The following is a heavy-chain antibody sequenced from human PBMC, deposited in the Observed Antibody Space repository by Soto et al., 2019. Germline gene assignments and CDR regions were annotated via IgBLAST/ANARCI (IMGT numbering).Heavy chain of an antibody. J-gene: IGHJ5*02. D-gene: IGHD3-9*01. CDR3: AKDNEGKSKVLRYFDWFQREDAGWFDP. CDR1: GFTFSSYA. V-gene: IGHV3-23*01. Sequence: GGSLRLSCAASGFTFSSYAMSWVRQAPGKGLEWVSAISGSGGSTYYADSVKGRFTISRDNSKNTLYLQMNSLRAEDTAVYYCAKDNEGKSKVLRYFDWFQREDAGWFDPWGQGTLVTVSS. CDR2: ISGSGGST.